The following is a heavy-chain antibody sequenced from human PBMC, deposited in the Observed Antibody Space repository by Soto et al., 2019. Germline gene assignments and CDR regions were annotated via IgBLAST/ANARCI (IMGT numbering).Heavy chain of an antibody. D-gene: IGHD3-3*01. CDR1: GGSFSGYY. Sequence: QVQLQQWGAGLLKPSETLSLTCAVYGGSFSGYYWSWIPQPPGKGLAWIGEINHSGSTNYNPSLKSRVTISVDTSKNQFSLKLSSVTAADTAVYYCARVNSGYDFWSGYNWFDPWGQGTLVTVSS. V-gene: IGHV4-34*01. CDR3: ARVNSGYDFWSGYNWFDP. J-gene: IGHJ5*02. CDR2: INHSGST.